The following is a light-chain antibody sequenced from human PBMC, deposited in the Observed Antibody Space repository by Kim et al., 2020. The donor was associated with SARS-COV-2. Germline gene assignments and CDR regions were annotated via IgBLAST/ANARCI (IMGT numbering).Light chain of an antibody. CDR3: PTWGTGSVV. CDR2: LNSDGSH. Sequence: ASVESTCTLSSGHSSYDNARHQQQPEKGPRYLMKLNSDGSHSKGDGIPVRFSCSSSGAERYLTLSSLQSEDDADYYCPTWGTGSVVFGGGTQLTVL. V-gene: IGLV4-69*01. CDR1: SGHSSYD. J-gene: IGLJ2*01.